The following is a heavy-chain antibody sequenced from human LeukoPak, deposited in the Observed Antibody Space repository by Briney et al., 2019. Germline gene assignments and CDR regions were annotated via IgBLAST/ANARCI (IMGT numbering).Heavy chain of an antibody. J-gene: IGHJ4*02. D-gene: IGHD4-17*01. CDR2: IKQDGSEK. CDR1: GFTFSSYW. CDR3: ARGAPYGAYRKIDY. Sequence: GGSLRLSCAASGFTFSSYWMRWVRQAPGKGLEWVANIKQDGSEKYYVDSVKGRFTISRDNAKNSLHLQMNSLRAEDTAVYYCARGAPYGAYRKIDYWGQATLVTVSS. V-gene: IGHV3-7*04.